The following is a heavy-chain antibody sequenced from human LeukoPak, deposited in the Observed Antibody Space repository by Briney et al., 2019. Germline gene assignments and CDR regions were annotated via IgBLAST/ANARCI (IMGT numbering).Heavy chain of an antibody. CDR1: GGTFSSYA. Sequence: SVKVSCKASGGTFSSYAISWVRQAPGQGLEWMGGIIPIFGTANYAQKLQGRVTMTTDTSTSTAYMELRSLRSDDTAVYYCARGLYGGNRGGYFDYWGQGTLVTVSS. V-gene: IGHV1-69*05. J-gene: IGHJ4*02. CDR2: IIPIFGTA. CDR3: ARGLYGGNRGGYFDY. D-gene: IGHD4-23*01.